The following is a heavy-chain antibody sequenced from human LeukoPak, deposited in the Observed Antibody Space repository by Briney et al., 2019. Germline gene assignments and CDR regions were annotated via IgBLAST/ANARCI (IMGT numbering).Heavy chain of an antibody. V-gene: IGHV4-61*08. CDR2: IYYSGST. Sequence: ASETLSLTCAVSGGSISSGGYSWSWIRQPPGKGLEWIGYIYYSGSTNYNPSLKSRVTISVDTSKNQFSLKLSSVTAADTAVYYCARGVVIAPQTFDYWGQGTLVTVSS. CDR1: GGSISSGGYS. CDR3: ARGVVIAPQTFDY. D-gene: IGHD2-21*01. J-gene: IGHJ4*02.